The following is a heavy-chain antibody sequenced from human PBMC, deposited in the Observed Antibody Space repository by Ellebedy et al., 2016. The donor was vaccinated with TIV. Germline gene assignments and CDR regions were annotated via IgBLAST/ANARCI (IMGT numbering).Heavy chain of an antibody. CDR1: GYTFTGYY. CDR3: ARGTHYDSSGYLY. Sequence: ASVKVSXXASGYTFTGYYMHWVRQAPGQGLEWMGWINPNSGGTNYAQKFQGRVTMTRDTSISTAYMELSRLRSDDTAVYYCARGTHYDSSGYLYWGQGTLVTVSS. J-gene: IGHJ4*02. D-gene: IGHD3-22*01. CDR2: INPNSGGT. V-gene: IGHV1-2*02.